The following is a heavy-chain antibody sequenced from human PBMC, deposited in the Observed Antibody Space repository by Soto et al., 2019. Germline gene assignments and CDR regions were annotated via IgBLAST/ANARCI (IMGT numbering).Heavy chain of an antibody. D-gene: IGHD4-17*01. J-gene: IGHJ4*02. CDR1: GFTFSRYG. V-gene: IGHV3-30*18. CDR2: ISFDGSNK. CDR3: AKGHDFGDLFAY. Sequence: GGSLRLSCAASGFTFSRYGMHWVRQAPGKGLEWVALISFDGSNKYYADSVKGRFTISRDNSKNTLYLQMNSLRTEDTALYYCAKGHDFGDLFAYWGQGTLVTVSS.